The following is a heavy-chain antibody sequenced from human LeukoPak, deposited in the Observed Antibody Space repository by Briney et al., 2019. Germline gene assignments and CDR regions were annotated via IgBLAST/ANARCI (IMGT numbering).Heavy chain of an antibody. D-gene: IGHD4-17*01. J-gene: IGHJ4*02. CDR3: ATTVITFN. CDR1: GYSFTSYW. Sequence: GESLKISCKGSGYSFTSYWIGWVRQMPGKGLEWMGIIYPSDSDTRYSPSFQGQVTISADKSISTAYLQRSSLKAYDSVMFFCATTVITFNWGQGTLVTVSS. CDR2: IYPSDSDT. V-gene: IGHV5-51*03.